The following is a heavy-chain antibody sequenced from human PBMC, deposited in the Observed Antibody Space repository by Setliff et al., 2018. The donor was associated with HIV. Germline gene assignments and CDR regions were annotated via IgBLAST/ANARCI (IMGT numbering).Heavy chain of an antibody. CDR3: ARDGARVAITPTYFDY. Sequence: GSLRLSCAASGFIFSDYYMNWVRQAPGKGLEWISYISSSGSTIYYADSVKGRLTISRDNAKNSLYLQMNSLRAEDTAVYYCARDGARVAITPTYFDYWGQGTLVTVSS. CDR1: GFIFSDYY. V-gene: IGHV3-11*04. CDR2: ISSSGSTI. D-gene: IGHD3-22*01. J-gene: IGHJ4*02.